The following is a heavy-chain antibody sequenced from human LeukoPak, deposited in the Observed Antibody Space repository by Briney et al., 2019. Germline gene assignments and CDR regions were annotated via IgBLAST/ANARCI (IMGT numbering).Heavy chain of an antibody. D-gene: IGHD3-22*01. Sequence: SETLSLTCAVSGGSISSSNWWSWVRQPPGEGLEWIGEIYHSGSTNYNPSLKSRVTISVDKSKNQFSLKLSSVTAADTAVYYCARESYYYDSSGYYHNWFDPWGQGTLVTVSS. J-gene: IGHJ5*02. CDR2: IYHSGST. CDR3: ARESYYYDSSGYYHNWFDP. V-gene: IGHV4-4*02. CDR1: GGSISSSNW.